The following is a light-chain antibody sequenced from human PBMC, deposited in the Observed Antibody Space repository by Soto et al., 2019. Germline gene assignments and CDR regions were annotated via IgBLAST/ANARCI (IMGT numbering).Light chain of an antibody. CDR2: GAS. J-gene: IGKJ3*01. Sequence: EIVMTQSPATLSVSPGERATLSCRASQSVSNNLAWYQQKPGQAPRLLIYGASTRATGIPARFSGSGSGTEFTLTISSLQSEDFATYYCQQADSFTTFGPGTKVDIK. V-gene: IGKV3-15*01. CDR1: QSVSNN. CDR3: QQADSFTT.